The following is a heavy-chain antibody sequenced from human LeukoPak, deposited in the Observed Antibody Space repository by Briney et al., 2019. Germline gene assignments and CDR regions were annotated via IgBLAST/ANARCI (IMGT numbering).Heavy chain of an antibody. V-gene: IGHV1-46*01. CDR2: INTSDDST. Sequence: VGSVNVSCKATVYTFTSYYMHWVRQAAGQELEWMGIINTSDDSTIYVQKYQGRVTVTRDTSTSTVYMELGNLTAEDTAVYYCARSFVRDGYYPPSSWGQGTLVTVSS. CDR3: ARSFVRDGYYPPSS. CDR1: VYTFTSYY. D-gene: IGHD5-24*01. J-gene: IGHJ5*02.